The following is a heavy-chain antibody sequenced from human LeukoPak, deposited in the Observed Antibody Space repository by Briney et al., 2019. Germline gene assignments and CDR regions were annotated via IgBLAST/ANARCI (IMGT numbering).Heavy chain of an antibody. Sequence: SETLSLTCTVSGGSISSHYWSWIRQPAGKGLEWIGRIYTSGSTNYNPSLKSRVTMSVDTSKNQFSLKLSSVTAADTAVYYCAGGGSYFSFDYWGQGTLVTVSS. D-gene: IGHD1-26*01. CDR1: GGSISSHY. CDR2: IYTSGST. V-gene: IGHV4-4*07. CDR3: AGGGSYFSFDY. J-gene: IGHJ4*02.